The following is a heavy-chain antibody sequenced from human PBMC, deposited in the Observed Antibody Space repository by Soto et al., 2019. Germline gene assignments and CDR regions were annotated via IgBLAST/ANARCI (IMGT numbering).Heavy chain of an antibody. Sequence: ASVKVSCKASGYTFTGYYMHWVRQAPGQGLEWMGWINPNSGGTNYAQKFQGRVTMTRDTSISTAYMELSRLRSDDTAVYYCARDHKRMGTIFGVVKNWFDPWGQGTLVTVSS. J-gene: IGHJ5*02. CDR3: ARDHKRMGTIFGVVKNWFDP. D-gene: IGHD3-3*01. CDR1: GYTFTGYY. V-gene: IGHV1-2*02. CDR2: INPNSGGT.